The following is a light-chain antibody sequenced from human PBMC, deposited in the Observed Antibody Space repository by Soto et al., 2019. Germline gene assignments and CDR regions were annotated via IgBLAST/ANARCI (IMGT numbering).Light chain of an antibody. V-gene: IGKV4-1*01. J-gene: IGKJ5*01. CDR1: QTVLSSSNNRNY. Sequence: DIVMTQSPDSLAVSLGDRATIKCKSSQTVLSSSNNRNYLVWYQQKSGQPPKLLIYWSSTRASGVPDRFTGSESGTDFTLTISNIQAEDVGIYYCHQHYDLPTFGQGTRLEL. CDR3: HQHYDLPT. CDR2: WSS.